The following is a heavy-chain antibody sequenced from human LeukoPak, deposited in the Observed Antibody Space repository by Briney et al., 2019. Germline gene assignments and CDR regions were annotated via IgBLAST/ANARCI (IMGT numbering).Heavy chain of an antibody. CDR3: ARASYGCPFY. CDR1: GNTFTAYY. J-gene: IGHJ4*02. Sequence: ASVKVSCKASGNTFTAYYIHWVRQAPGQGLEWMGWINPNSGDTNYAQKFQGRVTMTRDTSIITAYMEVSRLTSDDTAVYYCARASYGCPFYWGQGALVTVSS. CDR2: INPNSGDT. D-gene: IGHD3-16*02. V-gene: IGHV1-2*02.